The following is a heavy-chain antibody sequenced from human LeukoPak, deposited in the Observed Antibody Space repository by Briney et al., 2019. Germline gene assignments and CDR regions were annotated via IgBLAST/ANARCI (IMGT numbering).Heavy chain of an antibody. CDR1: GGSISSGGYY. J-gene: IGHJ5*02. CDR2: IYYSGST. Sequence: PSQTLSLTCTVSGGSISSGGYYWSWIRQHPGKGLEWIGYIYYSGSTYYNPSLKSRVTISVDTSKNQFSLKLNSVTAADTAVYYCARVPRGGSSWHNWFDPWGQGTLVTVSS. CDR3: ARVPRGGSSWHNWFDP. V-gene: IGHV4-31*03. D-gene: IGHD6-13*01.